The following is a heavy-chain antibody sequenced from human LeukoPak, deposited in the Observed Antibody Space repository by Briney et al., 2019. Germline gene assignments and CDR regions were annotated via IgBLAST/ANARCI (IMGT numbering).Heavy chain of an antibody. V-gene: IGHV1-69*05. J-gene: IGHJ4*02. CDR2: IIPIFGTA. Sequence: ASVKVSCKASGGTFSSYAISWVRQAPGQGLEWMGRIIPIFGTANYAQKFQGRVTITTDESTSTAYMELSSLRSEDTAVYYCARAFETYYHGSGSFNFDYWGQGTLVTVSS. CDR3: ARAFETYYHGSGSFNFDY. CDR1: GGTFSSYA. D-gene: IGHD3-10*01.